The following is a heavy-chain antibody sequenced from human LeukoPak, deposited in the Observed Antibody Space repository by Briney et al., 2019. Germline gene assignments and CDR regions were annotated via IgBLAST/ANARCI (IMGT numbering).Heavy chain of an antibody. J-gene: IGHJ6*03. V-gene: IGHV4-34*01. CDR3: ARDGYNFDTGYMDV. Sequence: SETLSLTCAVYGGSFSGYYWSWIRQPPGKGLEWIGEINHSGSTNYNPSLKSRVTISVDTSKNQFSLKLSSVTAADTAVYYCARDGYNFDTGYMDVWGKGTTVTVSS. CDR2: INHSGST. D-gene: IGHD5-24*01. CDR1: GGSFSGYY.